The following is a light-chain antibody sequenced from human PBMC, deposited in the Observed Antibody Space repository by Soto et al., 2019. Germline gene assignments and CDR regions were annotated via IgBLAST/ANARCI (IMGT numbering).Light chain of an antibody. J-gene: IGLJ3*02. CDR2: EVS. CDR1: SSDVGGYNY. Sequence: QSVLTQPPSASGSPGQSVTISCTGTSSDVGGYNYVSWYQQHPGKAPKLMIYEVSKRPSGVPDRFSGSKSGNTASLTISGLHAEEEADYCWASYAGSNNLVFGGGTKLTVL. CDR3: ASYAGSNNLV. V-gene: IGLV2-8*01.